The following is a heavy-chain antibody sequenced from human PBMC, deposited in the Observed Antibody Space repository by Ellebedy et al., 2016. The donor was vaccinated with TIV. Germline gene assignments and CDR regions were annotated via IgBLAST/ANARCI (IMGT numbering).Heavy chain of an antibody. CDR1: GGSINSYC. CDR2: IYNSGST. J-gene: IGHJ4*02. Sequence: MPSETLSLTCTISGGSINSYCWSWIRQPAGQGLEWIGNIYNSGSTKFSPSLKSRVTLSVDTSKNQVSLRLSSVTAADTAVYFCARDPIWDGCIGGSCYFDLWGQGIPVIVSS. V-gene: IGHV4-4*07. D-gene: IGHD2-15*01. CDR3: ARDPIWDGCIGGSCYFDL.